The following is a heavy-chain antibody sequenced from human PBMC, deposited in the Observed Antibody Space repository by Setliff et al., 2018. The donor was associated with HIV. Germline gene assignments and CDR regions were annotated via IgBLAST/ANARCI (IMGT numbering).Heavy chain of an antibody. V-gene: IGHV4-39*07. CDR3: LLWTGYYTYWFFDL. CDR2: IYYSGST. J-gene: IGHJ2*01. D-gene: IGHD3-3*01. CDR1: GGSISSDSYY. Sequence: SETLSLTCDVSGGSISSDSYYWAWIRQPPGKGLEWIGTIYYSGSTHYNPSLKSRHTISVDMSKNQLSLKLSSVTAADTAVYYCLLWTGYYTYWFFDLWGRGALVTVSS.